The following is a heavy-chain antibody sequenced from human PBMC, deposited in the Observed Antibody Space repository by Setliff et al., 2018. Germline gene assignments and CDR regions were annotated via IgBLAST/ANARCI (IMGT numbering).Heavy chain of an antibody. Sequence: GGSLRLSCAASGFSFSGSAVYWVRQASVKGLEWIGRIRGRTDNYATAYAASVKARFTIPRDDSKNTAYLQVNSLKTEDTAVYYCAITMTTGVDFFDYWGQGTLVTVSS. CDR3: AITMTTGVDFFDY. V-gene: IGHV3-73*01. J-gene: IGHJ4*02. CDR1: GFSFSGSA. D-gene: IGHD4-17*01. CDR2: IRGRTDNYAT.